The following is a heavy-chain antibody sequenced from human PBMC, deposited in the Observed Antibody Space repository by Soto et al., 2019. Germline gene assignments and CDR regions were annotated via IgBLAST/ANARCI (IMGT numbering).Heavy chain of an antibody. D-gene: IGHD3-10*01. CDR3: AKVTVRYNYGSGDY. CDR2: ISYDGSDQ. V-gene: IGHV3-30*18. J-gene: IGHJ4*02. Sequence: GGSLRLSCAASGFTFGKYAMHWVRQAPGKGLEWVAVISYDGSDQYYADSVKGRFTISRDNSKKALYLQMNSLRAEDTALYYCAKVTVRYNYGSGDYWGQGT. CDR1: GFTFGKYA.